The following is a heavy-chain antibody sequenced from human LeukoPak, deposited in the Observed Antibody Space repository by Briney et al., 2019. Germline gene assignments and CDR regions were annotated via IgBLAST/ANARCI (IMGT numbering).Heavy chain of an antibody. J-gene: IGHJ4*02. D-gene: IGHD6-19*01. Sequence: ASVKVSCKASGYTFTSYAMHWVRQAPGQRLEWMGWINAGNGNTKYSQKFQGRVTITRGTSASTAYMELSSLRSEDTAVYYCARTVAAVQPYPPGDYWGQGTLVTVSS. V-gene: IGHV1-3*01. CDR2: INAGNGNT. CDR3: ARTVAAVQPYPPGDY. CDR1: GYTFTSYA.